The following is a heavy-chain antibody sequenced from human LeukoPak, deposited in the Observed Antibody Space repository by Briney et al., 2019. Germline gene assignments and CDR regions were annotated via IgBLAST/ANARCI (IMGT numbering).Heavy chain of an antibody. CDR2: ISGSGSTI. D-gene: IGHD4-23*01. V-gene: IGHV3-48*04. Sequence: GGSLRLSCAASGFTFSSYSMNWVRQAPGKGLEWISYISGSGSTIYYADSMKGRFTISRDNAKNSLYLQMNSLRAEDTAVYYCARLPSGNFDFDHWGQGTLVAVSS. CDR3: ARLPSGNFDFDH. CDR1: GFTFSSYS. J-gene: IGHJ4*02.